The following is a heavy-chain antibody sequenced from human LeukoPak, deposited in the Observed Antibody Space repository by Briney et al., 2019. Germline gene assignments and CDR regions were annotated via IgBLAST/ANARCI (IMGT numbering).Heavy chain of an antibody. CDR1: GGSSRSGDYF. J-gene: IGHJ4*02. CDR2: IHYSGNT. Sequence: SETLSLTCAVSGGSSRSGDYFWSWIRQPPGKGLEWIGHIHYSGNTYYNPSLKSRVSILVDTSKNQFSLKLSSVTAADTAVYYCARENNDYGGKKAFDYWGQGTLVTVSS. CDR3: ARENNDYGGKKAFDY. V-gene: IGHV4-30-4*01. D-gene: IGHD4-23*01.